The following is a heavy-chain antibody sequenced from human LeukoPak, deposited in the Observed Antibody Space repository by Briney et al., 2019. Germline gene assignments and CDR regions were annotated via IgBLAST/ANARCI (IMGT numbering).Heavy chain of an antibody. CDR3: ARGREMATVYYFDY. Sequence: SETLSLTCAVSGGSISSGGYSWSWIRQPPGKGLEWIGYIYHSGSTYYNPSLKSRVTISVDRSKNQFSLKLSSVTAADTAVYYFARGREMATVYYFDYWGQGTLVTVSS. CDR2: IYHSGST. J-gene: IGHJ4*02. D-gene: IGHD5-24*01. V-gene: IGHV4-30-2*01. CDR1: GGSISSGGYS.